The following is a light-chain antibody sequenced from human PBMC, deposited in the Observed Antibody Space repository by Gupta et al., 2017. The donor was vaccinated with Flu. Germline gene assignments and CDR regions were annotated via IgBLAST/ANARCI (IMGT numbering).Light chain of an antibody. Sequence: VGDRVTITCRASQSISSWLAWYQQKPGKAPKLLIYKAPSLESGVPSRFSGSGSGTEFTLTISSLQPDDFATYYCQQYNSWTFGQGTKVEIK. CDR3: QQYNSWT. V-gene: IGKV1-5*03. J-gene: IGKJ1*01. CDR2: KAP. CDR1: QSISSW.